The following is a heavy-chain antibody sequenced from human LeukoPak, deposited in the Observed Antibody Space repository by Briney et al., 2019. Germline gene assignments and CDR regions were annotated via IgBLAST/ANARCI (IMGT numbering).Heavy chain of an antibody. CDR3: ARQGASYAFDI. CDR2: IWYDGSNK. CDR1: GFTFSSYG. J-gene: IGHJ3*02. D-gene: IGHD1-26*01. V-gene: IGHV3-33*01. Sequence: GRSLRLSCAASGFTFSSYGMHWVRQAPGKGLEWVAVIWYDGSNKYYADSVKGRFTISRDNSKNTLCLQMNSLRAEDTAVYYCARQGASYAFDIWGQGTMVTVSS.